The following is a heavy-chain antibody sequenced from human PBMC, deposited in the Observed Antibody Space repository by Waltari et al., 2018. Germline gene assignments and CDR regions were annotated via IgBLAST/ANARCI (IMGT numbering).Heavy chain of an antibody. CDR1: GYTFTSYD. J-gene: IGHJ4*02. V-gene: IGHV1-8*01. Sequence: QVQLVQSGAEVKKPGASVKVSCKASGYTFTSYDINWVRQAPGQGLEWMGWMNPNSGNTGYEQKFQGRVTMTRNTSISTAYMELSSLRSEDTAVYYCARGLAYDFWSGYSTDPDYWGQGTLVTVSS. CDR3: ARGLAYDFWSGYSTDPDY. D-gene: IGHD3-3*01. CDR2: MNPNSGNT.